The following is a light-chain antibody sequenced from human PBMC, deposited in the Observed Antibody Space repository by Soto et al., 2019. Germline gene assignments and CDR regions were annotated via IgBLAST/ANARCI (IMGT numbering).Light chain of an antibody. CDR1: QSFTSY. V-gene: IGKV3-11*01. Sequence: EIVLTQSPATLSLSPGERATLSCRASQSFTSYLAWYQQKPGQAPRLLIYDASNRATGIPVRFSGSGSGTDFTLTISSLEPEDFAVYYCQQRSNWPPKYTFGQGTKLEIK. CDR2: DAS. J-gene: IGKJ2*01. CDR3: QQRSNWPPKYT.